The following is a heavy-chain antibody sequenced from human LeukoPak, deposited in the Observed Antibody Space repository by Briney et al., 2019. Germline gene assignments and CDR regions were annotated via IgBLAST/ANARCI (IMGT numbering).Heavy chain of an antibody. Sequence: SGPTLVNPTHTLTLTYNFSGASLPTSGVGVAWIRQPPGKGLNWLTIIYCSDDKHYSPSLNSRLTVTIDTSKNQVVITMTNMDTVDTATYYCAHIAGNILFTNGFDPWGQGTLVTVSS. CDR2: IYCSDDK. CDR1: GASLPTSGVG. D-gene: IGHD2/OR15-2a*01. V-gene: IGHV2-5*01. J-gene: IGHJ5*02. CDR3: AHIAGNILFTNGFDP.